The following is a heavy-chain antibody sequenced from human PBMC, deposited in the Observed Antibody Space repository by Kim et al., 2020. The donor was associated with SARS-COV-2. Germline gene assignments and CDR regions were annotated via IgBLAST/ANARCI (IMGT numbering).Heavy chain of an antibody. CDR1: GFTFSSYA. D-gene: IGHD1-26*01. J-gene: IGHJ4*02. CDR3: ARSGSYDY. Sequence: GGSLRLSCAASGFTFSSYAMHWVRQAPGKGLEWVAVISYDGSNKYYADSVKGRFTISRDNSKNTLYLQMNSLRAEDTAVYYCARSGSYDYWGQGTLVTVSS. V-gene: IGHV3-30*04. CDR2: ISYDGSNK.